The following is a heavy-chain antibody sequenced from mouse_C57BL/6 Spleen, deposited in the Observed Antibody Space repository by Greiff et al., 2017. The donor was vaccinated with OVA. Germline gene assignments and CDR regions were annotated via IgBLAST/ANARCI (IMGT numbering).Heavy chain of an antibody. V-gene: IGHV1-63*01. Sequence: VQLQESGAELVRPGTSVKMSCKASGYTFTNYWIGWAKQRPGHGLEWIGDIYPGGGYTNYNEKFKGKATLTADKSSSTAYMQFSSLTSEDSAIYYCARQIYDGYSYAMDYWGQGTSVTVSS. CDR2: IYPGGGYT. D-gene: IGHD2-3*01. CDR1: GYTFTNYW. CDR3: ARQIYDGYSYAMDY. J-gene: IGHJ4*01.